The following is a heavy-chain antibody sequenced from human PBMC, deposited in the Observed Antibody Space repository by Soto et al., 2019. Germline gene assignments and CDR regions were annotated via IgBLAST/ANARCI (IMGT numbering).Heavy chain of an antibody. CDR3: AQTRWSNGSGFSRFDH. V-gene: IGHV2-5*02. CDR2: IYWDDDK. Sequence: QITLKESGPTVVRPTQTLSVTCSFSGFSLTTRGVGVGWIRQSPGKALEWLALIYWDDDKRYSPSLKTRLTIAKESSKSQAGLTVTSLPPVDSGTYLCAQTRWSNGSGFSRFDHWGQGALVTVSS. D-gene: IGHD3-22*01. J-gene: IGHJ4*02. CDR1: GFSLTTRGVG.